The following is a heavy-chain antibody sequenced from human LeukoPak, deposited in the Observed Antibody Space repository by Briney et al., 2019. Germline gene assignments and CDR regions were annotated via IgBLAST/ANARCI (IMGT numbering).Heavy chain of an antibody. CDR1: GFTLIRHE. CDR2: ISRSGRNT. J-gene: IGHJ4*02. D-gene: IGHD3-22*01. V-gene: IGHV3-48*03. Sequence: GGSLRLSCEASGFTLIRHEMNWVRQAPGKGPEWVSFISRSGRNTDYADSVKGRFTISRDDAKNSLYLQLNSLRADDTAVYYCARAGDSSGYPDSWGQGTLVTVSS. CDR3: ARAGDSSGYPDS.